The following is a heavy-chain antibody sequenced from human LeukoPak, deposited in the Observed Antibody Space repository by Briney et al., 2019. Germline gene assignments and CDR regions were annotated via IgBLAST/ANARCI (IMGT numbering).Heavy chain of an antibody. Sequence: GASVKVSCKVSGYTLTELSMHWVRQAPGKGLEWMGGFDPEDGETIYAQKFQGRVTMTEDTSTDTAYMELSSLRSEDTAVYYCARGPDSSGPRDYYYYYGMDVWGQGTTVTVSS. CDR1: GYTLTELS. J-gene: IGHJ6*02. D-gene: IGHD3-22*01. CDR3: ARGPDSSGPRDYYYYYGMDV. CDR2: FDPEDGET. V-gene: IGHV1-24*01.